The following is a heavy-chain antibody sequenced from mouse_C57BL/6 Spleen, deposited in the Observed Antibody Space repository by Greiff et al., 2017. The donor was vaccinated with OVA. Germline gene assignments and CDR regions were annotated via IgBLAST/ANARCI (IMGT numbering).Heavy chain of an antibody. J-gene: IGHJ2*01. D-gene: IGHD1-1*01. CDR1: GYTFTDHT. CDR2: IYPRDGST. V-gene: IGHV1-78*01. CDR3: ARGPSYYGSSPYYFDY. Sequence: VQLVESDAELVKPGASVKISCKVSGYTFTDHTIHWMKQRPEQGLEWIGYIYPRDGSTKYNEKFKGKATLTADKSSSTAYMQLNSLTSEDSAVYFCARGPSYYGSSPYYFDYWGQGTTLTVSS.